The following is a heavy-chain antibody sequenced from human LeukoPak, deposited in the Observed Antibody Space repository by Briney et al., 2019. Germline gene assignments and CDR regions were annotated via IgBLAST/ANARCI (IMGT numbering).Heavy chain of an antibody. Sequence: SEALSLTCAVYGGSFSDYYWTLSLETPGEGREWMGEIRRTGLTGSNPSLKSRVTIFFDSSKKQFSLMMTSVTAADTGVYYCVRVPDINARPCDTWGPGTLVTVSS. J-gene: IGHJ5*02. CDR2: IRRTGLT. V-gene: IGHV4-34*01. CDR1: GGSFSDYY. CDR3: VRVPDINARPCDT.